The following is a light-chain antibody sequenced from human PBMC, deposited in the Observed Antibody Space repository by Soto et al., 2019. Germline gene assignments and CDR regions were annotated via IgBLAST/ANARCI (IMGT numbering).Light chain of an antibody. V-gene: IGKV3-11*01. CDR2: DAS. J-gene: IGKJ2*01. CDR3: QQRSNWPRFT. CDR1: QSVSNY. Sequence: EIVLTQSPATLSLSPGERATLSCRASQSVSNYLAWYQQRPGQAPRLLIYDASNRATGIPARFSGSGSGTDFTLTISSLEPDDFAVYYCQQRSNWPRFTFGQGTKLDIK.